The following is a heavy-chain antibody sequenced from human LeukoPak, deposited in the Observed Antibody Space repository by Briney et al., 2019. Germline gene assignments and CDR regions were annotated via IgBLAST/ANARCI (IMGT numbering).Heavy chain of an antibody. J-gene: IGHJ6*02. CDR3: ARLNRPAKVAVDTYYHALDV. CDR2: ISSSGRI. Sequence: PSETLSLTCAVSGDSISGYYWSWVRQPPGKGLEWIGYISSSGRINYNPSLESRVTFSVDTSRNQFSLKLSSVTAADTAKYFCARLNRPAKVAVDTYYHALDVWGQGTTVTVS. D-gene: IGHD6-19*01. V-gene: IGHV4-59*01. CDR1: GDSISGYY.